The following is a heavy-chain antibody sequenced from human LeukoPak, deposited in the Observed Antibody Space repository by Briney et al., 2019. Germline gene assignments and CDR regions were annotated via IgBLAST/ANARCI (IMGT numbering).Heavy chain of an antibody. J-gene: IGHJ4*02. CDR1: GVTFSSYA. D-gene: IGHD4-17*01. Sequence: GGSLRLSCAASGVTFSSYAMSWVRQAPGEGLERVSGISGSGTGTYYAGSVKGRFTVSRDNSKNTLYLQMNSLRAEDTAVYFCAKDYGDRDFDYWGQGTLVTVSS. V-gene: IGHV3-23*01. CDR3: AKDYGDRDFDY. CDR2: ISGSGTGT.